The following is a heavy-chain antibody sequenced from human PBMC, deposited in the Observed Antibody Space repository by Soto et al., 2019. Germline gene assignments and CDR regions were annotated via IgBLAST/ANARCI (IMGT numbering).Heavy chain of an antibody. CDR2: IYYSGST. J-gene: IGHJ4*02. Sequence: SETLSLTCTVSGGSISSYYWSWIRQPPGKGLEWIGYIYYSGSTNYNPSLKSRVTISVDTSRNQFSLKLSSVTAADTAVYYCARVPHYYDSSGYLTFDYWGQGTLVTVSS. D-gene: IGHD3-22*01. CDR3: ARVPHYYDSSGYLTFDY. CDR1: GGSISSYY. V-gene: IGHV4-59*08.